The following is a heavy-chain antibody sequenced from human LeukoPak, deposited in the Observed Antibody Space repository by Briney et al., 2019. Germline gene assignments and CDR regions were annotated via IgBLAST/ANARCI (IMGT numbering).Heavy chain of an antibody. CDR1: GGSSSGYY. V-gene: IGHV4-34*01. J-gene: IGHJ3*01. CDR3: AREVVVITDDAFDV. Sequence: SETLSLTCAVYGGSSSGYYWSWIRQPPGKGLEWIGEINHSGSTNYNPSLKSRVTMSVDTSKNQFSLKLSSVTAADTAVYYCAREVVVITDDAFDVWGQGTMVTVSS. CDR2: INHSGST. D-gene: IGHD3-22*01.